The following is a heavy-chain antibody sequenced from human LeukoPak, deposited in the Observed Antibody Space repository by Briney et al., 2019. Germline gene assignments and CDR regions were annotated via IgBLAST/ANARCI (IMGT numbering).Heavy chain of an antibody. V-gene: IGHV4-4*02. CDR1: GGSISTSNW. CDR2: IYHSGST. Sequence: PSGTLSLTCAVSGGSISTSNWWSWVRQPPGKGLEWIAEIYHSGSTNYNPSLKSRVTISVDKSKNQFSLILTSMTAADTAVYYCARQGAVAGATGRFYDYWGQGTLVTVSS. CDR3: ARQGAVAGATGRFYDY. J-gene: IGHJ4*02. D-gene: IGHD1-26*01.